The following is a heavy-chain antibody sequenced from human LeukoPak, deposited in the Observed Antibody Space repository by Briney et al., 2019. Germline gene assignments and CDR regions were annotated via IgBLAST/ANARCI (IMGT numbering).Heavy chain of an antibody. CDR1: RFTVSSNY. CDR3: VREAGLAFDI. CDR2: IYSGGNI. D-gene: IGHD3-10*01. Sequence: GGSLRLSCAASRFTVSSNYMTWVRQAPGKGLEWVSVIYSGGNIYYADSVKGRFTLSRDNAKNSLHLQMNSLRAEDTAIYYCVREAGLAFDIWGQGTMVTVSS. J-gene: IGHJ3*02. V-gene: IGHV3-66*01.